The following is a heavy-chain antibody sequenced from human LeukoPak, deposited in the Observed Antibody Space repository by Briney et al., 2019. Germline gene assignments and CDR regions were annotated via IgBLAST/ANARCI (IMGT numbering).Heavy chain of an antibody. CDR3: VSRAGPYSHAYDS. V-gene: IGHV3-53*01. J-gene: IGHJ4*02. CDR1: GFSVSSNS. D-gene: IGHD2-15*01. CDR2: IYRDKT. Sequence: GGSLRLFCTVSGFSVSSNSMSWVHQPPGKGREWVSFIYRDKTHYSDSVKSRVSISRDNSKSTLYLQIYTPRAEDTRVYFCVSRAGPYSHAYDSWGQRALVTVSS.